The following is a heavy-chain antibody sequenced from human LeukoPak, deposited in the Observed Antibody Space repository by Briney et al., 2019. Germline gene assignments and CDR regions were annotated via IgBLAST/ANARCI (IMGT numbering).Heavy chain of an antibody. CDR2: IYTSGST. J-gene: IGHJ6*02. CDR1: GGPISSYY. CDR3: ARDGWIQLWSTYYYGMDV. V-gene: IGHV4-4*07. Sequence: SETLSLTCTVSGGPISSYYWSWIRQPAGKGLEWIGRIYTSGSTNYNPSLKSRVTMSVDTSKNQFSLKLSSVTAADTAVYYCARDGWIQLWSTYYYGMDVWGQGTTVTVSS. D-gene: IGHD5-18*01.